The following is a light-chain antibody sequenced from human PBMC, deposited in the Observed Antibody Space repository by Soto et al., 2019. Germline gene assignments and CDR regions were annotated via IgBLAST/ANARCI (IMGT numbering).Light chain of an antibody. Sequence: ELVLTQSPGTLSLSPGERATLSCRASQSVSSNYVAWYQQKPGQTPKVLIYRASSRATGIPDRFNGSGSGTDFTLTISRLEPEDFAAYYCQQYGSTPPITFGQGTRLEI. CDR3: QQYGSTPPIT. CDR2: RAS. CDR1: QSVSSNY. J-gene: IGKJ5*01. V-gene: IGKV3-20*01.